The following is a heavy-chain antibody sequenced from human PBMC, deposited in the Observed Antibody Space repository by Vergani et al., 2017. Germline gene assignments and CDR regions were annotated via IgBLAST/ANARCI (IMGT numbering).Heavy chain of an antibody. Sequence: EVQLVESGGGLVKPGGSLRLSCAASGFTFSSYSMNWVRQAPGKGLEWVSSISSSSSYIYYADSVKGRFTISRDNAKNSLYLQMNSLRAEDTAVDYCAGDGITMVRGGSDYWGQGTLVTVSS. D-gene: IGHD3-10*01. V-gene: IGHV3-21*01. CDR3: AGDGITMVRGGSDY. CDR2: ISSSSSYI. J-gene: IGHJ4*02. CDR1: GFTFSSYS.